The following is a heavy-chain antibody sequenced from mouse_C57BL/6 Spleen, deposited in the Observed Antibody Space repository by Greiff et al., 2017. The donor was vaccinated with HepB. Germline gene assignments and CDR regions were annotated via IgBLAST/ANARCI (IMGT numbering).Heavy chain of an antibody. D-gene: IGHD1-1*01. CDR2: IDPETGGT. CDR1: GYTFTDYE. J-gene: IGHJ2*01. Sequence: QVQLQQSGAELVRPGASVTLSCKASGYTFTDYEMHWVKQTPVHGLEWIGAIDPETGGTAYNQKFKGKAILTADKSSSTAYMELRSLTSEDSAVYYCTRGGITVVADYWGQGTTLTVSS. V-gene: IGHV1-15*01. CDR3: TRGGITVVADY.